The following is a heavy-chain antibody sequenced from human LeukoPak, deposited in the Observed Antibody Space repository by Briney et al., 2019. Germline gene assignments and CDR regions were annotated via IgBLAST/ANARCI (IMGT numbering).Heavy chain of an antibody. D-gene: IGHD3-10*01. J-gene: IGHJ4*02. CDR2: IYYSGST. CDR1: GSSISSSSYY. Sequence: PSETLSLTCTVSGSSISSSSYYWGWIRQPPGKGLEWVGSIYYSGSTYYNPSLKSRVTISVDTSKNQFSLKLSSVTAADTAVYYCVRDRGELSYSHDYWGQGTLVTVSS. V-gene: IGHV4-39*02. CDR3: VRDRGELSYSHDY.